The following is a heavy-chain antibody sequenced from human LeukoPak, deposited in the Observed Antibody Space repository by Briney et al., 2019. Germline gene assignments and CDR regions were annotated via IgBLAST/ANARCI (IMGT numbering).Heavy chain of an antibody. CDR1: GGSISSYY. D-gene: IGHD2-21*02. J-gene: IGHJ5*02. CDR3: ARVHCGGDCYSLFDP. Sequence: SETLSLTCTVSGGSISSYYWSWIRQPPGKGLEWIGYIYYSGSTNYSPSLKSRVTISVDTSKNQFSLKLSSVTAADTAVYYCARVHCGGDCYSLFDPWGQGTLVTVSS. V-gene: IGHV4-59*01. CDR2: IYYSGST.